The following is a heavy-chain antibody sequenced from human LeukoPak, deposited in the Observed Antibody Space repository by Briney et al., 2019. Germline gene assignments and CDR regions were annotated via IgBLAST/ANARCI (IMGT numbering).Heavy chain of an antibody. J-gene: IGHJ4*02. CDR1: GFTFTSSA. D-gene: IGHD3-22*01. V-gene: IGHV1-58*01. CDR3: AASPDYYDSSGYSYYFDY. CDR2: IVVGSGNT. Sequence: SVTVSCKASGFTFTSSAVQWVRQARGQRLEWIGWIVVGSGNTNYAQKFQERVTITRDMSTSTAYMELSSLRSEDTAVYYCAASPDYYDSSGYSYYFDYWGQGTLVTVSS.